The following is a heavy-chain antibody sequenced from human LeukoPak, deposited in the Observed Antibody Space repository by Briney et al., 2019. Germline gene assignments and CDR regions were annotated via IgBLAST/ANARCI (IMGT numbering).Heavy chain of an antibody. CDR1: GFTFSSCS. CDR2: ISSSSSTI. Sequence: GGSLRLSCEASGFTFSSCSMNWVRQAPGKGLEWVSYISSSSSTIYYADSVKGRFTISRDNARNSLYLQMNSLRAEDTAVYYCAELGITMIGGVWGKGTTVTISS. D-gene: IGHD3-10*02. CDR3: AELGITMIGGV. V-gene: IGHV3-48*04. J-gene: IGHJ6*04.